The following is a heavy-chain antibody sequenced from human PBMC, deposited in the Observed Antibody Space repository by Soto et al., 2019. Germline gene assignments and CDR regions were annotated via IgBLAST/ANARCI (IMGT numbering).Heavy chain of an antibody. CDR3: AKSPGMYYYDSSGYFKSAHFDY. D-gene: IGHD3-22*01. J-gene: IGHJ4*02. V-gene: IGHV3-23*01. CDR2: ISGSGVST. Sequence: PGGSLRLSCAASGFTFSSYAMSWVRQAPGKGLEWVSAISGSGVSTYYADSVKGRFTISRDNSKNTLYLQMNSLRAEDTAVYYCAKSPGMYYYDSSGYFKSAHFDYWGQGTLVTVS. CDR1: GFTFSSYA.